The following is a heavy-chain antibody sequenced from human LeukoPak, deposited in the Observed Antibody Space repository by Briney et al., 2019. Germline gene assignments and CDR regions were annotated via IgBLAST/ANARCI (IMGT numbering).Heavy chain of an antibody. CDR3: AGELVPAAMREYYYYYGMDV. J-gene: IGHJ6*02. D-gene: IGHD2-2*01. CDR1: GFTFSSYL. CDR2: IKQDGSEK. Sequence: GGSLRLSCAASGFTFSSYLMSWVRQAPGKGLEWVANIKQDGSEKYYVDSVKGRFTISRDNAKNSLYLQMNSLRAEDTAVYYCAGELVPAAMREYYYYYGMDVWGQGTPVTVSS. V-gene: IGHV3-7*01.